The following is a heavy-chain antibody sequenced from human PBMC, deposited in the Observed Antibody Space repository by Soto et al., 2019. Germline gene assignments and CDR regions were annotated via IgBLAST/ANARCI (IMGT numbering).Heavy chain of an antibody. CDR3: ARASLGYCTSISCRSNGFDP. D-gene: IGHD2-2*01. J-gene: IGHJ5*02. Sequence: QVQLQESGPGLVKPSQTLSLTCTVSGGSIRSGDYYWNWIRQHPGKGLEWIGYIYYSGSTYYNPSLKSRVPISADTSKHQSSLKLSSATAAATAVYYSARASLGYCTSISCRSNGFDPWGQGTLVTVSS. V-gene: IGHV4-31*03. CDR1: GGSIRSGDYY. CDR2: IYYSGST.